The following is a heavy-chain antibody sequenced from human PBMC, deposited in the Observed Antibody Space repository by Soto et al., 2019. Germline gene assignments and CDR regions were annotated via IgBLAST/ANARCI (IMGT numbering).Heavy chain of an antibody. D-gene: IGHD4-17*01. CDR1: GGSISSYY. V-gene: IGHV4-59*01. J-gene: IGHJ4*02. CDR2: IYYSGST. CDR3: ARGTNDYGDYED. Sequence: SETLSLTCTVSGGSISSYYWSWIRQPPGKGLEWIGYIYYSGSTNYNPSLKSRVTISVDTSKNQFSLKLSSVTAADTAVYYCARGTNDYGDYEDWGQGTLVTVSS.